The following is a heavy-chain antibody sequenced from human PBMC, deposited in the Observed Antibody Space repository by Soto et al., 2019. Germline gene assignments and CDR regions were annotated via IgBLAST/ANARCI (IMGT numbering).Heavy chain of an antibody. Sequence: QPXGSLRLSCAASGFTVSSNYMSWVRQAPGKGLEWVSVIYSGGSTYYADSVKGRFTISRDNSKNTLYLQMNSLRAEDTAVYYCCGEMATIGVDYWGQGTLVTVSS. CDR2: IYSGGST. J-gene: IGHJ4*02. CDR1: GFTVSSNY. V-gene: IGHV3-53*01. CDR3: CGEMATIGVDY. D-gene: IGHD5-12*01.